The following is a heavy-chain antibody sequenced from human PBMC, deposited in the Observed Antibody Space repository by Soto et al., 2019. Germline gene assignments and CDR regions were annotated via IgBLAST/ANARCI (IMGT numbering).Heavy chain of an antibody. CDR2: IYSSGNS. Sequence: QVQLQESGPGLVKPSQTLSLTCSVSGASISRDDYYWSWIRQHPGKGLEWIAYIYSSGNSYYYPSLSSRVAISLDTSKNQFSLRLSSVTAADTGVYYCASALTGDYVGFDYWGQGTPATVSS. D-gene: IGHD3-9*01. V-gene: IGHV4-31*03. CDR3: ASALTGDYVGFDY. J-gene: IGHJ4*02. CDR1: GASISRDDYY.